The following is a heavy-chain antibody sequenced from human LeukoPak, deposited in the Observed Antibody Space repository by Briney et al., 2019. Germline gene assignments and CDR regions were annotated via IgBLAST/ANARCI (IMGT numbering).Heavy chain of an antibody. CDR1: GYTFTGYY. V-gene: IGHV1-2*02. CDR3: ARGGVQLWSSPTNWFDP. J-gene: IGHJ5*02. CDR2: INPNSGGT. D-gene: IGHD5-18*01. Sequence: GASVKVSCKASGYTFTGYYMHWVRQAPGQGLEWMGWINPNSGGTNYAQKFQGRVTMTRDTSISTAYMELSRLRSDDTAVYYCARGGVQLWSSPTNWFDPWGQGTLVTVSS.